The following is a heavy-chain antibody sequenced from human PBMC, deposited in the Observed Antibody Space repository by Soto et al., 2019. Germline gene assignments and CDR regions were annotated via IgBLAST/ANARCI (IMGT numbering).Heavy chain of an antibody. J-gene: IGHJ4*02. CDR1: GGSISGHY. V-gene: IGHV4-59*11. CDR3: ARVGSSGWSPDY. CDR2: IFYSGST. D-gene: IGHD6-19*01. Sequence: PSETLSLTCGVSGGSISGHYWTWIRQSPGKGLEWIGYIFYSGSTNYNPSLKGRVTISVDTSKNQFSLKMSSVTAADTAVYYCARVGSSGWSPDYWGRGTLVTVSS.